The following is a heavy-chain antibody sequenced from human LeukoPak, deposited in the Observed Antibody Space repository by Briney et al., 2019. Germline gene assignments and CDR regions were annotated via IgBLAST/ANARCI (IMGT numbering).Heavy chain of an antibody. J-gene: IGHJ4*02. Sequence: SETLSLTCTVSGGSISSYYWSWIRQPPGKGLEWIGYIYYSGSINYNPSLKSRVTISVDTSKNQFSLKLSSVTAADTAVYCCARENSYGPNFDYWGQGTLVTVSS. D-gene: IGHD5-18*01. CDR1: GGSISSYY. V-gene: IGHV4-59*01. CDR2: IYYSGSI. CDR3: ARENSYGPNFDY.